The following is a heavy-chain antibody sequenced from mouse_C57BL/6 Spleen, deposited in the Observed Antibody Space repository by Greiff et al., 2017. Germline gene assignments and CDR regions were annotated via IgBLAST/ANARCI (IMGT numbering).Heavy chain of an antibody. J-gene: IGHJ2*01. CDR3: AREGSSGYVDY. D-gene: IGHD3-2*02. CDR1: GYSITSGYY. CDR2: ISYDGSN. V-gene: IGHV3-6*01. Sequence: EVKLVESGPGLVKPSQSLSLTCSVTGYSITSGYYWNWIRQFPGNKLEWMGYISYDGSNNYNPSLKNRISITRDPSKNQFFLKLNSVTTEDTATYYWAREGSSGYVDYWGKGTTRTVSS.